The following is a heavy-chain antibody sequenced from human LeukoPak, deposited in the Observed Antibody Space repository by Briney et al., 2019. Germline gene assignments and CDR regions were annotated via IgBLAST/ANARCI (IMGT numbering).Heavy chain of an antibody. D-gene: IGHD2-2*02. J-gene: IGHJ3*02. Sequence: GGSLRLSCAASGFTLYDYAMHWVRHAPGKGLEWVSLIYGDGGSTYYADSVKGRFTIARDNSKNSLYLQMDSLRTDDTALYFCAKDIYPTPARPDAFDIWGQGTMVTVSS. CDR3: AKDIYPTPARPDAFDI. V-gene: IGHV3-43*02. CDR1: GFTLYDYA. CDR2: IYGDGGST.